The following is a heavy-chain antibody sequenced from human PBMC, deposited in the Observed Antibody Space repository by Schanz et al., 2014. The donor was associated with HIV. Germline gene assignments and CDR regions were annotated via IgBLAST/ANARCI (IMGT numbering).Heavy chain of an antibody. CDR1: GFTFSSYA. V-gene: IGHV3-23*04. J-gene: IGHJ4*02. D-gene: IGHD5-12*01. CDR2: ISGSGGSP. CDR3: AKGLTIWLQPPFDY. Sequence: VQLVESGGGVVQPGGSLRLSCAASGFTFSSYAMSWVRQAPGKGREWVSTISGSGGSPYYADSGKGRFTISRDNSKNTLYLQMNSLRAEDTAVYYCAKGLTIWLQPPFDYWGQGTLVTVSS.